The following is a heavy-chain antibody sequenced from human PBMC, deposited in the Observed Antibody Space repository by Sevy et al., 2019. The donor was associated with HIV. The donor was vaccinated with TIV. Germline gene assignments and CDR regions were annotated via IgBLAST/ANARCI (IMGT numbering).Heavy chain of an antibody. CDR2: IYYSGTT. CDR3: ARFEYGDYVSHFEY. Sequence: SETLSLTCTVSGGSINSDSYYWGWIRQLPGKGLEWIGNIYYSGTTYYNPSLKSRVTISVDTSKNQFSLKLSSVTAADTAVYYCARFEYGDYVSHFEYWGQGTLVTVSS. J-gene: IGHJ4*02. CDR1: GGSINSDSYY. V-gene: IGHV4-39*01. D-gene: IGHD2-21*02.